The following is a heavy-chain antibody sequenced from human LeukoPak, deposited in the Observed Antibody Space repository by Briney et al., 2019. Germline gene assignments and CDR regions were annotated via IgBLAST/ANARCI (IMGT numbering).Heavy chain of an antibody. D-gene: IGHD3-22*01. V-gene: IGHV3-53*01. CDR1: GGSISSYY. CDR3: ARGGHYYDSSGYYPGLRAFDI. J-gene: IGHJ3*02. Sequence: PSETLSLTCTVSGGSISSYYWSWVRQAPGKGLEWVSVIYSGDSTYCADSVEGRFTIPRDISKNTLSLQMNSLRAEDTAVYYCARGGHYYDSSGYYPGLRAFDIWGQGTMVTVSS. CDR2: IYSGDST.